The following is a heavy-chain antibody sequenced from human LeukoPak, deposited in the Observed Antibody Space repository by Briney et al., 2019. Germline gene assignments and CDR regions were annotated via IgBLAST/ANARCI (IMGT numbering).Heavy chain of an antibody. CDR2: ISGSGGST. CDR3: AKDGDVLLWFGESGYGVDV. V-gene: IGHV3-23*01. D-gene: IGHD3-10*01. CDR1: GFTFSSYA. J-gene: IGHJ6*02. Sequence: GGSLRLSCAASGFTFSSYAMSWVRQAPGKGLEWVSAISGSGGSTYYADSVKGRFTISRDNSKNTLYLQMNSLRAEDTAVYYCAKDGDVLLWFGESGYGVDVWGQGTTVTVSS.